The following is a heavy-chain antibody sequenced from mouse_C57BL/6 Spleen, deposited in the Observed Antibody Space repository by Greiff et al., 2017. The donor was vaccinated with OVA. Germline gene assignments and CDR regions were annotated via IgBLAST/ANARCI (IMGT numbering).Heavy chain of an antibody. CDR3: ARTYYSNYWYFDV. V-gene: IGHV1-55*01. CDR2: ICPGSGST. J-gene: IGHJ1*03. CDR1: GYTFTSYW. D-gene: IGHD2-5*01. Sequence: VQLQQPGAELVKPGASVKMSCKASGYTFTSYWITWVKQRPGQGLEWIGDICPGSGSTNYNEKFKSKATLTVDTSSSTAYMQLISLTSEDSAVYYCARTYYSNYWYFDVCGTGTTVTVSS.